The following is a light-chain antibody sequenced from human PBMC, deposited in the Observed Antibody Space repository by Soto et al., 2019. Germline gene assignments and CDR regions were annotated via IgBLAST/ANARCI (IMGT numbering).Light chain of an antibody. J-gene: IGLJ3*02. CDR3: AAWDASLNGWV. V-gene: IGLV1-44*01. CDR1: TSNIGSNS. Sequence: QSVLTQSPSASGTLGQRVTISCSGSTSNIGSNSVNWYQQLPGTAPKLLIYTNNQRPSGVPDRFSGSKSGTSGSLAISGLQSEDEADYYCAAWDASLNGWVFGGGTNVTVL. CDR2: TNN.